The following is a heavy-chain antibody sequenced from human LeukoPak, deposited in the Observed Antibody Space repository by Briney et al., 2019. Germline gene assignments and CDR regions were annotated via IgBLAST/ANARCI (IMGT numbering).Heavy chain of an antibody. CDR2: IASSGLNT. J-gene: IGHJ3*01. Sequence: GGSLRLSCAASGFMFRDAAMTWVRQAPGKGLEWVSLIASSGLNTYYADSVRGRFTISRDNSKSTLSLQMNSLRVEDTAIYYWARDIELSTWGRGTRVGVSS. V-gene: IGHV3-23*01. CDR1: GFMFRDAA. CDR3: ARDIELST. D-gene: IGHD5-12*01.